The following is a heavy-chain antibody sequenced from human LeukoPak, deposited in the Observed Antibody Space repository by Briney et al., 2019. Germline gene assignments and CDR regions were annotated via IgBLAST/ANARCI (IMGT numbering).Heavy chain of an antibody. J-gene: IGHJ4*02. CDR1: GYTFSGYY. V-gene: IGHV1-2*02. Sequence: ASVTVSCKASGYTFSGYYMHWVRQAPGQGLEWMGWINPNSGGTNYAQKFQGRVTMTRDTSISTAYMELSRLRSDDTAVYYGARAQGYCSSTSCYRYYFDYWGQGTLATVSS. CDR3: ARAQGYCSSTSCYRYYFDY. D-gene: IGHD2-2*01. CDR2: INPNSGGT.